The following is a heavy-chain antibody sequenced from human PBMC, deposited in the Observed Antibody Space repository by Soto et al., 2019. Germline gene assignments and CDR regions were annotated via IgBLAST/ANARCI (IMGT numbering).Heavy chain of an antibody. Sequence: EVQLVESGGGLVQPGGSLRLSCAASGFTFRSYWMSWVRQAPGKGLEWVANIQQDGSEKYYVDSVKGRFTISRDNAKNSLDLQMNSRRAEDTAVYYCAREGITMVRGAVYYYNGMDVWSQGATVTVSS. CDR1: GFTFRSYW. CDR3: AREGITMVRGAVYYYNGMDV. D-gene: IGHD3-10*01. CDR2: IQQDGSEK. J-gene: IGHJ6*02. V-gene: IGHV3-7*01.